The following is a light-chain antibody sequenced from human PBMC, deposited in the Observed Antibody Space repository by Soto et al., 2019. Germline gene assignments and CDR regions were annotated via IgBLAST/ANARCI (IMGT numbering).Light chain of an antibody. J-gene: IGLJ3*02. Sequence: QSVLTQPPSASGTPGQRVTISCSESSSNIGSNTVNWYQQLPGTAPKLLIYYNNQRPSGVPDRFSGSKSGTSASLAISGLQSEDEAHYYCAAWDDSLYGWVFGGGTKVTVL. V-gene: IGLV1-44*01. CDR2: YNN. CDR3: AAWDDSLYGWV. CDR1: SSNIGSNT.